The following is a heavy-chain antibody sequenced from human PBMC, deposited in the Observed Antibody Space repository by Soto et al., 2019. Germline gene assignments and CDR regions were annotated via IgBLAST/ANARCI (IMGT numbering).Heavy chain of an antibody. V-gene: IGHV3-49*03. Sequence: HPGGSLRLSCSGFGFTFGDYAMSWFRQAPGKGLEWLGFIRVTTFGGTTEYAASVKGRFIISRDDSKSIAYLQMDSLKTEDAAVYYCTRQRDCISTGCFAYFYSGMDLWGQGTPVTVSS. J-gene: IGHJ6*01. CDR3: TRQRDCISTGCFAYFYSGMDL. D-gene: IGHD2-2*01. CDR2: IRVTTFGGTT. CDR1: GFTFGDYA.